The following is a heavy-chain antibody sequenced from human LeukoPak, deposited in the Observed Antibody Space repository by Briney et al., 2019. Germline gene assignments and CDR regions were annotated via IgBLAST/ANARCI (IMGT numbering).Heavy chain of an antibody. CDR1: GGSISSSSYY. D-gene: IGHD3-9*01. J-gene: IGHJ5*02. Sequence: SETLSLTCTVSGGSISSSSYYWGWIRQPPGKGLEWIGSIYYSGSTNYNPSLKSRVTISVDTSKNQFSLKLSSVTAADTAVYYCAGGRIVYDILTGYYCWFDPWGQGTLVTVSS. CDR3: AGGRIVYDILTGYYCWFDP. CDR2: IYYSGST. V-gene: IGHV4-39*07.